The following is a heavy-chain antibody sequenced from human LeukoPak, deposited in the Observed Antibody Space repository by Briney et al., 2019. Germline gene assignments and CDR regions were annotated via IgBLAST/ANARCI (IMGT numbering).Heavy chain of an antibody. V-gene: IGHV5-51*01. CDR3: VRSRGYSYGYSYYFDY. Sequence: GESLKISCKGSGYSFTTNWIGWMRQMPGKGLEWMGIIYPGDSETRYSPSFQGQVTISADKSISTAYLQWSSLKASDTAMYYCVRSRGYSYGYSYYFDYWGQGTLVTVSS. CDR1: GYSFTTNW. J-gene: IGHJ4*02. CDR2: IYPGDSET. D-gene: IGHD5-18*01.